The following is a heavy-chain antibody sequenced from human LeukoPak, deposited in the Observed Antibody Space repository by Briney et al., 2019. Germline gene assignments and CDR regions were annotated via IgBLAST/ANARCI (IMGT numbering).Heavy chain of an antibody. CDR3: ARKETNTYYYDSSGYYPEVSGFDY. J-gene: IGHJ4*02. CDR2: IFPGDSDT. Sequence: GESLKISCKGSGYSFTTYWIGWVRQMPGKGLEWIGIIFPGDSDTTYSPSLQGQVTISADKSINTAYLQWSSLKASDTAMYYCARKETNTYYYDSSGYYPEVSGFDYWGQGTLVTVSS. D-gene: IGHD3-22*01. V-gene: IGHV5-51*01. CDR1: GYSFTTYW.